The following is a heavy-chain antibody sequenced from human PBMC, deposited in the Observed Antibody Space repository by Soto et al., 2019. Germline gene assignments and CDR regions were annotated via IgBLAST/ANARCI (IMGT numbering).Heavy chain of an antibody. CDR2: IFYSGST. CDR3: AKDSGYNYGYFRWFDP. J-gene: IGHJ5*02. V-gene: IGHV4-59*01. D-gene: IGHD5-18*01. CDR1: GGSMSNYD. Sequence: SETLSLTCTGSGGSMSNYDWSWFRQPPGRGLEWIGHIFYSGSTNYNPALKSRVTISVDTSKSQFSLKLSSVTAADTAVYYCAKDSGYNYGYFRWFDPCGQGTLVTVS.